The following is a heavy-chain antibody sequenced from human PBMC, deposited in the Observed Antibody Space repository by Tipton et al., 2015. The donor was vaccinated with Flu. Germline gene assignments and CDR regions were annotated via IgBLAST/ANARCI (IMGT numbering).Heavy chain of an antibody. D-gene: IGHD3-10*01. V-gene: IGHV4-34*01. CDR1: GGSISGYY. CDR2: INHSGST. CDR3: ARGLYGSGSYQRRYFDS. Sequence: GLVKPSETLSLTCTVSGGSISGYYWTWIRQPPGKGLEWIGEINHSGSTNYNPSLKSRVTISVDTSKNQFSLKLSSVTAADTAVYYCARGLYGSGSYQRRYFDSWGQGTLVTVSS. J-gene: IGHJ4*02.